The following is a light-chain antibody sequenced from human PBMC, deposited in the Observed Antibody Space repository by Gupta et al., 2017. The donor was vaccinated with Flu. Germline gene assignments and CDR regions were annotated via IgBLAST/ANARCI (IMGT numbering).Light chain of an antibody. CDR3: QHYGSSPYT. CDR2: GTS. CDR1: QSISSTH. V-gene: IGKV3-20*01. J-gene: IGKJ2*01. Sequence: ERTTLSCRASQSISSTHLAWYQQKPGQAPRLLMYGTSSRATGIPARFSGSGSGTDFTLTISRLESEDFAVYYCQHYGSSPYTFGQGTKLEI.